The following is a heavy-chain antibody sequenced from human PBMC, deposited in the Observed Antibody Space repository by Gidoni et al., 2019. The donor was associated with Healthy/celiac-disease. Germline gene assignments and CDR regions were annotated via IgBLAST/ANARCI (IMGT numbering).Heavy chain of an antibody. J-gene: IGHJ4*02. CDR2: ISYDGSNK. D-gene: IGHD1-1*01. CDR1: GLTFSSYA. V-gene: IGHV3-30-3*01. Sequence: QVQLVESGGGVVQPGRSLRLSCAAAGLTFSSYAMHWVRQAPGKGLEWVAVISYDGSNKYYADSVKGRFTISRDNSKNTLYLQMNSLRAEDTAVYYCARETTTDFDFDYWGQGTLVTVSS. CDR3: ARETTTDFDFDY.